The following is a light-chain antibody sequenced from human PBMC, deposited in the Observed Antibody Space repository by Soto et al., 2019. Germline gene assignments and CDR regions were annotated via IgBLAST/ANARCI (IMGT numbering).Light chain of an antibody. J-gene: IGKJ3*01. CDR3: QQANSFPIS. CDR1: QDILSW. CDR2: ASS. V-gene: IGKV1-12*01. Sequence: DIQMPQSPPTVSASVGDTVTITCRASQDILSWLAWYQQNPGEAPRLLAYASSILQGGVPSRFRGSRSWTDFTLTISSLQPQHFTTYYSQQANSFPISSGPRTRLDIK.